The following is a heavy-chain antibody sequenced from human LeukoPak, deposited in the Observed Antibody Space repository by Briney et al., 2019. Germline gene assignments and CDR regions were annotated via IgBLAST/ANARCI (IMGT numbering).Heavy chain of an antibody. J-gene: IGHJ3*02. CDR2: ITSDGSST. CDR3: AREFKRQWIELRRSAFDI. D-gene: IGHD5-18*01. CDR1: GFTFSNTW. V-gene: IGHV3-74*03. Sequence: QTGGSLRLSCAASGFTFSNTWMHWVRQPPGKGLVWVARITSDGSSTTYAESVKGRFTISRDNAKNTLYLQMNSLRAEDTAVYYCAREFKRQWIELRRSAFDIWGQGTMVTVSS.